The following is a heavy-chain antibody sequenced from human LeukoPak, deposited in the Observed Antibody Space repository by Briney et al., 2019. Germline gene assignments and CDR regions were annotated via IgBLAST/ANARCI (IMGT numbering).Heavy chain of an antibody. D-gene: IGHD5-24*01. CDR2: INQDGSEK. V-gene: IGHV3-7*01. J-gene: IGHJ5*02. Sequence: QPGGSLRLSCAASGFTISSDWMSWVRQAPGKGLEWVANINQDGSEKYYVDSVKGRFTISRDNAKNSLYLQMNSLRAEDTAVYYCARDVATISNWFDPWGQGTLVTVSS. CDR1: GFTISSDW. CDR3: ARDVATISNWFDP.